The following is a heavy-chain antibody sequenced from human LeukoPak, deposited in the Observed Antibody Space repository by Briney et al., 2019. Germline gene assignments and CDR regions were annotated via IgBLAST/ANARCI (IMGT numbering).Heavy chain of an antibody. Sequence: SGTLSLTCAVSGGSISSSNWWSWVRQPPGKGLEWIGEIYHSGSTNYNPPLKSRVTISVDKSKNQFSLKPSSVTAADTAVYYCARERGRHYYDSSGYYQLYYFDYWGQGTLVTVSS. CDR3: ARERGRHYYDSSGYYQLYYFDY. D-gene: IGHD3-22*01. J-gene: IGHJ4*02. V-gene: IGHV4-4*02. CDR2: IYHSGST. CDR1: GGSISSSNW.